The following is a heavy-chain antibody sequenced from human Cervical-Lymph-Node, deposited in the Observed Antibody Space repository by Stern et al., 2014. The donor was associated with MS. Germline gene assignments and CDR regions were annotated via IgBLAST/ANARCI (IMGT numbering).Heavy chain of an antibody. CDR3: ARDALLWFGESHRPTFDI. Sequence: EVQLVESGGGLVKPGGSLRLSCAASGFTFSSYSMNWVRQAPGKGLEWVSSISSSSSYIYYADSVKGRFTISRDNAKNSLYLQMNSLRAEDTAVYYCARDALLWFGESHRPTFDIWGQGTMVTVSS. CDR1: GFTFSSYS. D-gene: IGHD3-10*01. V-gene: IGHV3-21*02. CDR2: ISSSSSYI. J-gene: IGHJ3*02.